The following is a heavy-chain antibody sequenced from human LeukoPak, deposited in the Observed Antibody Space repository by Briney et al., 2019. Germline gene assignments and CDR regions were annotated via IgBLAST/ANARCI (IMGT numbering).Heavy chain of an antibody. D-gene: IGHD3-22*01. CDR2: ISGSGGST. CDR1: GFTFSSYA. CDR3: AKESRVIHYFDY. V-gene: IGHV3-23*01. Sequence: GGSLRLSCAASGFTFSSYAMSWVRQAPGEGLEWVSDISGSGGSTYCADSVKGRFTISRDNSKNPLYLQMNSLRAEDTAVYYCAKESRVIHYFDYWGEGTLVTVSS. J-gene: IGHJ4*02.